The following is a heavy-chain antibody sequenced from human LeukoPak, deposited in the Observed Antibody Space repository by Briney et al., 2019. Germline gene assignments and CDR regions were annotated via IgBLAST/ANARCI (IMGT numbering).Heavy chain of an antibody. CDR2: INPSGGYT. CDR3: ARVADDSGGYYY. J-gene: IGHJ4*02. CDR1: GYTFTNYY. D-gene: IGHD3-22*01. V-gene: IGHV1-46*01. Sequence: GASVKVSCKASGYTFTNYYMHWVRQAPGQGLEWVGIINPSGGYTSHAQKFQGRLTMTRDTSTSTAYMELSSLRSEDTALYYCARVADDSGGYYYWGQGTLVTVSS.